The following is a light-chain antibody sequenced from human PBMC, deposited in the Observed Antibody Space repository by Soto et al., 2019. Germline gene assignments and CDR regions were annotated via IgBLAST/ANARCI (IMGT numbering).Light chain of an antibody. CDR3: QQYGSSPLYT. V-gene: IGKV3-20*01. Sequence: EIVLTQSPGTLSLSPGERATLSCRASQSFDSNSLAWYQQKHGQAPRLLIYGASNRATGIPDRFSGSGSGTDFTLTISRLQPEDFVGYYCQQYGSSPLYTFGQGTKLEIK. CDR2: GAS. J-gene: IGKJ2*01. CDR1: QSFDSNS.